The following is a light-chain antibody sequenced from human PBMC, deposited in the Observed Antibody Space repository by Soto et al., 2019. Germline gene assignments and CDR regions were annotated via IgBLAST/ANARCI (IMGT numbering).Light chain of an antibody. CDR2: GAS. Sequence: EIVLTQSPATLSLSPGERATLSCRASQSVSSSYLAWYQQKPGEAPRLLIFGASTRATGIPARFSGGGSGTEFTLTISSLQSEDFAVYYCQQYSDWPPWTFGQGTKA. CDR1: QSVSSSY. V-gene: IGKV3-15*01. CDR3: QQYSDWPPWT. J-gene: IGKJ1*01.